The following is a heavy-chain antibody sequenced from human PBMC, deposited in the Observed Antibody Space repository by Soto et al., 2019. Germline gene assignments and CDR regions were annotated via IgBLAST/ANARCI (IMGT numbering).Heavy chain of an antibody. V-gene: IGHV5-51*01. CDR2: IFPGGSDT. CDR1: GYSFTNYW. Sequence: PGGSLTISCKGSGYSFTNYWIGWVRQMPGKGLEWMGIIFPGGSDTIYSPTFQGHITLSADKSVSTAFLQWNSLKASDTAMYYCVRKLDGAMADYWGQGTLVTVSS. CDR3: VRKLDGAMADY. D-gene: IGHD5-18*01. J-gene: IGHJ4*02.